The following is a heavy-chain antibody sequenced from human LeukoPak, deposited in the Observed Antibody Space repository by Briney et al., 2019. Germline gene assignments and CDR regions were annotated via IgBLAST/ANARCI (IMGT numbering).Heavy chain of an antibody. CDR2: IRYDGSNE. CDR3: AKGRSSTSSLNALDI. D-gene: IGHD6-13*01. CDR1: GFTFSSYA. J-gene: IGHJ3*02. Sequence: PGGSLRLSCAASGFTFSSYAIHWVRLAPGKGLEWMSFIRYDGSNEYYADSVKGRFAISRDNSKNTAYLQMNSLRGEDTAVYYCAKGRSSTSSLNALDIWGQGTLVTVSS. V-gene: IGHV3-30*02.